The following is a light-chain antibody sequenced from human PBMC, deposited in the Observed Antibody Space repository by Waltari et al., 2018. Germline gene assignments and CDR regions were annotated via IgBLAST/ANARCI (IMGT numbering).Light chain of an antibody. Sequence: DTVMTQSPDSLAVSLGARVTINCKSSQSVLYRGNNENYLAWYQQKPGQPPKLLIYWASTRESGVPDRFSGSGSGTDFTLTISSLKAEDVAVYYCQQFYSTPLTFGGGTKVEIK. CDR2: WAS. CDR3: QQFYSTPLT. CDR1: QSVLYRGNNENY. J-gene: IGKJ4*01. V-gene: IGKV4-1*01.